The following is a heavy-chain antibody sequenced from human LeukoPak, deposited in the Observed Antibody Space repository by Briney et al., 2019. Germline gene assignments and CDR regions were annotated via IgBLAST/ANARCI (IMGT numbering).Heavy chain of an antibody. D-gene: IGHD1-1*01. V-gene: IGHV3-7*01. CDR3: ARDPHDNWNDGDY. Sequence: TGGSLRLSCAASGFTFSNYWMSWVRQAPGKGLEWVANIKEDGSEKYYVDSIKGRFTISRDNAKNSLYLQMNSLRAEDTAVYYCARDPHDNWNDGDYWGQGALVTVSS. CDR2: IKEDGSEK. CDR1: GFTFSNYW. J-gene: IGHJ4*02.